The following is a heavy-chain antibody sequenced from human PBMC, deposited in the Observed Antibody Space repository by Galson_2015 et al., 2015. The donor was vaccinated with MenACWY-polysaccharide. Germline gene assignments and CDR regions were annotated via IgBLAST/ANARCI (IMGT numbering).Heavy chain of an antibody. CDR1: GGSLTSAGYH. Sequence: TLSLTCTVSGGSLTSAGYHWAWIRQHPETGLEWIGYIFNSGRPYNNPSLRSRVTGPLDTSKNQFSLKLTSVTAADTAMYYCAGIPSTMTSFGWFGPWGQGILVTVSS. CDR2: IFNSGRP. CDR3: AGIPSTMTSFGWFGP. V-gene: IGHV4-31*03. D-gene: IGHD4-17*01. J-gene: IGHJ5*02.